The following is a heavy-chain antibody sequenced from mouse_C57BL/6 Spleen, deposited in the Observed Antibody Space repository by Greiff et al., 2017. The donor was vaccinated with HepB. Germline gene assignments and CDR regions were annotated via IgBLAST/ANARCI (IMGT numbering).Heavy chain of an antibody. CDR2: IDPEDGDT. J-gene: IGHJ3*01. D-gene: IGHD1-3*01. CDR3: AIEWKGFAH. V-gene: IGHV14-1*01. CDR1: GFYIKDYY. Sequence: VQLQQSGAELVRPGASVKLSCTASGFYIKDYYMHWVKQRPEQGLEWIGRIDPEDGDTEYAPKCQGKATMTADTSANTAYLQLSSLTSADTVGYHCAIEWKGFAHWGQGTLVTVSA.